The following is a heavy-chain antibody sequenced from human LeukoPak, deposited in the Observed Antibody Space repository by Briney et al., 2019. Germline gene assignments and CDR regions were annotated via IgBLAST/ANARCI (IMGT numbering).Heavy chain of an antibody. Sequence: SETLSLTCTVSHYSISSNYYWGWIRQPPGKGLEWIGSIYHSGSTYYNPSLKSRVTISVGTSKNQFSLKLTSVTAADTAVYYCARSSGYMSYWGQGTVVTVSS. V-gene: IGHV4-38-2*02. CDR1: HYSISSNYY. CDR2: IYHSGST. J-gene: IGHJ4*02. D-gene: IGHD3-22*01. CDR3: ARSSGYMSY.